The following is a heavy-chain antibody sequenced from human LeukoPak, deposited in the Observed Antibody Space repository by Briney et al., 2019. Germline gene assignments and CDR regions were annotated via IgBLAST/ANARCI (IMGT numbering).Heavy chain of an antibody. D-gene: IGHD3-9*01. CDR1: GGSISSYY. Sequence: SETLSLTCTVSGGSISSYYWSWIRQPPGKGLEWIGSIYSSGSTYYNPSLKSPFTISVDTSKNQFSLKLSSVTAADTAIYYCASHYDILTGLAYFDYWGQGTLVTVSS. J-gene: IGHJ4*02. CDR2: IYSSGST. CDR3: ASHYDILTGLAYFDY. V-gene: IGHV4-59*12.